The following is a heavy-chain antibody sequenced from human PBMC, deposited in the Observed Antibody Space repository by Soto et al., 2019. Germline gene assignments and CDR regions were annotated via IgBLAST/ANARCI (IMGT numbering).Heavy chain of an antibody. CDR1: GFTFSSYA. Sequence: EVQLVESGGGLVQPGGSLRLSCAASGFTFSSYAMNWVRQAPGKGLEWVSYISSGSSNIYYADSVKGRFTVSRDKAKNSRFLQMNGLRDEDPAVYYCAGWYNFHYWGQGPLVTVSS. J-gene: IGHJ4*02. D-gene: IGHD1-1*01. V-gene: IGHV3-48*02. CDR3: AGWYNFHY. CDR2: ISSGSSNI.